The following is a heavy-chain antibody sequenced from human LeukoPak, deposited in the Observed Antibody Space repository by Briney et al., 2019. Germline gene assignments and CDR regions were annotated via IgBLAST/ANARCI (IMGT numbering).Heavy chain of an antibody. Sequence: SQTLSLTCTVSGGSISSGSYYWSWIRQPAGKGLEWIGRIYTSGSTNYNPSLKSRVTISVDTSKNQFSLKLSSVTAADTAVYYCARSEYSYGADAFDIWGQGTMVTVSS. J-gene: IGHJ3*02. CDR3: ARSEYSYGADAFDI. V-gene: IGHV4-61*02. CDR1: GGSISSGSYY. D-gene: IGHD5-18*01. CDR2: IYTSGST.